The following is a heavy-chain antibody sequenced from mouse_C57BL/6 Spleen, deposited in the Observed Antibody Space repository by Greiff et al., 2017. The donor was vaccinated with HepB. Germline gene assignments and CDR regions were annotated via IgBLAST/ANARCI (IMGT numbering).Heavy chain of an antibody. CDR2: ISSGSSTI. Sequence: EVKLVESGGGLVKPGGSLKLSCAASGFTFSDYGMHWVRQAPEKGLEWVAYISSGSSTIYYADTVKGRFTISRDNAKNTLFLQMTSLRSEDTAMFYCAGPGSNYLYYFGCWGQGATLTVSS. V-gene: IGHV5-17*01. CDR1: GFTFSDYG. J-gene: IGHJ2*01. D-gene: IGHD2-5*01. CDR3: AGPGSNYLYYFGC.